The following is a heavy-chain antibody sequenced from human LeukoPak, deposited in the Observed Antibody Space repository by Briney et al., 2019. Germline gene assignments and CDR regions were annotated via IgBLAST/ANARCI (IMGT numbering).Heavy chain of an antibody. CDR2: INHSGST. J-gene: IGHJ5*02. CDR3: ARASYDFWSGYPNWFDP. D-gene: IGHD3-3*01. CDR1: GGSFSGYY. V-gene: IGHV4-34*01. Sequence: KPSETLSLTCAVYGGSFSGYYWSWIRQPPGKGLEWIGEINHSGSTNYNPSLKSLVTISVDTSKNQFSLKLSSVTAADTAVYYCARASYDFWSGYPNWFDPWGQGTLVTVSS.